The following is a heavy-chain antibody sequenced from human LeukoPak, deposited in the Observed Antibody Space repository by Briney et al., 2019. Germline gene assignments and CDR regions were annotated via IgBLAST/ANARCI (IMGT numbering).Heavy chain of an antibody. J-gene: IGHJ3*02. Sequence: GGSLRLSCAASGFTLRSYDMSWVRQAPGKGLEWVSAISGSGGSTYYADSVKGRFTISRDNSKNTLYLQMNSLRAEDTAVYYCAKIEVDRYFDAFDIWGQGTMVTVSS. CDR2: ISGSGGST. V-gene: IGHV3-23*01. D-gene: IGHD1-26*01. CDR3: AKIEVDRYFDAFDI. CDR1: GFTLRSYD.